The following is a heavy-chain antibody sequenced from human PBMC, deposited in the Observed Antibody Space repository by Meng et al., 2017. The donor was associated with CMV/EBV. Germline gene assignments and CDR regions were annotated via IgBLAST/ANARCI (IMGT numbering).Heavy chain of an antibody. CDR3: ARGYCSSTSCRTGVWFDP. D-gene: IGHD2-2*01. CDR1: GFTFTSTA. J-gene: IGHJ5*02. Sequence: SVKVSCKASGFTFTSTAVQWVRQARGQPLEWIGWIVVGSGNTNYAQKFQERVTITRDMSTSTAYMELSRLRSDDTAVYYCARGYCSSTSCRTGVWFDPWGQGTLVTVSS. CDR2: IVVGSGNT. V-gene: IGHV1-58*01.